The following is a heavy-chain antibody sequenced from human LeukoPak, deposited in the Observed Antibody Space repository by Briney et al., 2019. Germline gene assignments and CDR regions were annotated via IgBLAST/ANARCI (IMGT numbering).Heavy chain of an antibody. J-gene: IGHJ4*02. V-gene: IGHV3-33*03. CDR3: ARGPPGAFDY. D-gene: IGHD3-10*01. CDR2: IWYDGSNK. CDR1: GFTFSSYG. Sequence: PGGSLRLSCAASGFTFSSYGMHWVRQAPGKGLEWVAVIWYDGSNKYYADSVKGRFTISRDNAKNSLYLQMNSLRAEDTAVYYCARGPPGAFDYWGQGTLVTVSS.